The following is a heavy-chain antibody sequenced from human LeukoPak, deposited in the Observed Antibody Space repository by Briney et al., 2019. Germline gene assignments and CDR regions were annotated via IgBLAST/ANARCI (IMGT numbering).Heavy chain of an antibody. Sequence: ASVKVSCKASGYTFTGYYIHWVRQAPGQGLEWMGWINPNSGGTNYAQKFQGRVTMTRDTSISTAYMEVTRLTSDDTAVYYCARAKPSDVFDIWGQGTLVTVSS. J-gene: IGHJ3*02. CDR3: ARAKPSDVFDI. CDR1: GYTFTGYY. V-gene: IGHV1-2*02. CDR2: INPNSGGT.